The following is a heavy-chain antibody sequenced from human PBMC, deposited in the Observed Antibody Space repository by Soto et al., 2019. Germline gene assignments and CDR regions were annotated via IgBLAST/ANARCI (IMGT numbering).Heavy chain of an antibody. Sequence: SETLSLICAVYGGSFSGHYWSWIRQPPGKGLEWIGEVYHSGSTNYNPSLKSRVTISADTSKNQFSLKLNSMTAADTAVYYCAREWSGYGGHSYVSFDSWAQGTLVTVSS. V-gene: IGHV4-34*01. CDR3: AREWSGYGGHSYVSFDS. CDR2: VYHSGST. CDR1: GGSFSGHY. J-gene: IGHJ4*02. D-gene: IGHD3-3*01.